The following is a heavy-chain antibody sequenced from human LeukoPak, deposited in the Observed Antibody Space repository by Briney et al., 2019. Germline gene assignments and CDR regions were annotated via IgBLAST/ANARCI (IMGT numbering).Heavy chain of an antibody. Sequence: ASVKVSCKVSGYTFTDYYMHWVRQAPGQGLEWMGWISAYNGNTNYAQKLQGRVTMTTDTSTSTAYMELRSLRSDDTAVYYCAGEYSGSSYWGQRTLVTVSS. V-gene: IGHV1-18*04. CDR1: GYTFTDYY. D-gene: IGHD1-26*01. CDR2: ISAYNGNT. CDR3: AGEYSGSSY. J-gene: IGHJ4*02.